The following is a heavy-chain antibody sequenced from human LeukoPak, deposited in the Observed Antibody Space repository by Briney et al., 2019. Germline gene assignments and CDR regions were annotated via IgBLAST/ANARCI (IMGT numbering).Heavy chain of an antibody. V-gene: IGHV4-38-2*02. Sequence: SETLSLTCTVSGYSISSGYYWGWIRQPPGKGLEWIGSIYHSGSTYYNPSLKSRVTISVDTSKNQFSLKLSSVTAADTAVYYCARREAVAGLHNWFDPWGQGTLVTVSS. CDR3: ARREAVAGLHNWFDP. CDR2: IYHSGST. D-gene: IGHD6-19*01. J-gene: IGHJ5*02. CDR1: GYSISSGYY.